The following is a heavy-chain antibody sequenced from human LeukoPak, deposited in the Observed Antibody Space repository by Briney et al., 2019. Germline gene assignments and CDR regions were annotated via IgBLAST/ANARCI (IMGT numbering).Heavy chain of an antibody. CDR1: GYTFTGYY. CDR2: INPNSGGT. V-gene: IGHV1-2*02. D-gene: IGHD6-19*01. CDR3: ARDLTEVVAGGWFDP. J-gene: IGHJ5*02. Sequence: ASVKVSCKASGYTFTGYYMHWVRQAPGQGLEWMGWINPNSGGTNYAQQFQGRVTMTRDTSISTAYMELSRLRSDDTAVYYCARDLTEVVAGGWFDPWGQGTLVTVSS.